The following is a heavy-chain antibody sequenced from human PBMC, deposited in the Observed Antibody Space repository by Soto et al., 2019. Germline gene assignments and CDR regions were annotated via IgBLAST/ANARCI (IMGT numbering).Heavy chain of an antibody. V-gene: IGHV3-30*04. CDR2: ISYDGSNK. CDR3: ASTSIAVAVEYFQH. J-gene: IGHJ1*01. Sequence: WGSLRLSCAASGFTFSSYAMHWVRQAPGKGLEWVAVISYDGSNKYYADSVKGRFTISRDNSKNTLYLQMNSLRAEDTAVYYCASTSIAVAVEYFQHWGQGTLVTVSS. D-gene: IGHD6-13*01. CDR1: GFTFSSYA.